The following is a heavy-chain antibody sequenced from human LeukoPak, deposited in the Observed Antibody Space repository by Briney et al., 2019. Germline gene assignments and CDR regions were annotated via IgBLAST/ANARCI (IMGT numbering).Heavy chain of an antibody. CDR3: ATIVPDVVATLTFDY. J-gene: IGHJ4*02. CDR1: GFSFSSSE. D-gene: IGHD2-15*01. Sequence: GGSLRLSCAASGFSFSSSEMNWVRQAPGKGLEWVAVIYNDGRTFYAGSVKGRFTISRDNSKNTPFLQMNSLRDEDTAVYYCATIVPDVVATLTFDYWGQGTLVTVSS. V-gene: IGHV3-66*01. CDR2: IYNDGRT.